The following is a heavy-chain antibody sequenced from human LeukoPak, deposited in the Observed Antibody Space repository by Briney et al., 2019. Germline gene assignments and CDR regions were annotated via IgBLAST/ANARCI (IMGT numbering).Heavy chain of an antibody. D-gene: IGHD3-10*01. Sequence: GGSLRLSCAASGFTFSSYSMNWVRQAPGKGLEWVSSISSSSSYIYYADSVKGRFTISRDNSKNTLYLQMNSLRAEDTAVYYCARDRGHPGDASGNYYYMDVWGKGTTVTVSS. CDR1: GFTFSSYS. V-gene: IGHV3-21*01. CDR3: ARDRGHPGDASGNYYYMDV. J-gene: IGHJ6*03. CDR2: ISSSSSYI.